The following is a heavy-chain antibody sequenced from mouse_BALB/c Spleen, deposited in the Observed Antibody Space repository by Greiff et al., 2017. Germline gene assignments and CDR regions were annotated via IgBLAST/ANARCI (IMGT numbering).Heavy chain of an antibody. Sequence: EVKLMESGPGLVKPSQSLSLTCTVTGYSITSDYAWNWIRQFPGNKLEWMGYISYSGSTSYNPSLKSRISITRDTSKNQFFLQLNSVTTEDTATYYCARFGNYYWYFDVWGAGTTVTVSS. J-gene: IGHJ1*01. V-gene: IGHV3-2*02. CDR2: ISYSGST. CDR3: ARFGNYYWYFDV. D-gene: IGHD2-1*01. CDR1: GYSITSDYA.